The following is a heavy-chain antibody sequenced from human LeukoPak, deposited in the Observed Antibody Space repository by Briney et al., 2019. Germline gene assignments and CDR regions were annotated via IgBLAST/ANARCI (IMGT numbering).Heavy chain of an antibody. CDR1: GGSISSYY. CDR2: IYYSGST. V-gene: IGHV4-59*08. CDR3: ARSGIRMQWLGHNWFDP. J-gene: IGHJ5*02. D-gene: IGHD6-19*01. Sequence: SETPSLTCTVSGGSISSYYWSWIRQPPGKGLEWIGYIYYSGSTNYNPSLKSRVTISVDTSKNQFSLKLSSVTAADTAVYYCARSGIRMQWLGHNWFDPWGQGALVTVSS.